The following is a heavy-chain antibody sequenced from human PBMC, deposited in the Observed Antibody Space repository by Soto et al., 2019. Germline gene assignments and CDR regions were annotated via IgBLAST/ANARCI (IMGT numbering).Heavy chain of an antibody. V-gene: IGHV2-5*02. CDR2: IYCDDDK. CDR3: AHKQWLQPFDY. D-gene: IGHD6-19*01. J-gene: IGHJ4*02. Sequence: QITLKESGPTLVKPTQTLTLTCTFSGFSLSTSGVGVGWIRQPPGKALEWLALIYCDDDKRYSPSLKCRLTITKDTSKNQVVLTMTHMDPVDTATYYCAHKQWLQPFDYWRQGTLVTVSS. CDR1: GFSLSTSGVG.